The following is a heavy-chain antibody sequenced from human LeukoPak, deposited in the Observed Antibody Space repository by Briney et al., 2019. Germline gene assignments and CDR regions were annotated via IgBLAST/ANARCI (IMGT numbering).Heavy chain of an antibody. J-gene: IGHJ4*02. CDR3: AREQVGTARSAGTDFDY. CDR2: INTNTGNP. Sequence: ASVKVSCKASGYTFTSYAMNWVRQAPGQGLEWMGWINTNTGNPTYAQGFTGRFVFSLDTSVSTAYLQISSLEAEDTAVYYCAREQVGTARSAGTDFDYWGQGTLVTVSS. V-gene: IGHV7-4-1*02. D-gene: IGHD2-21*02. CDR1: GYTFTSYA.